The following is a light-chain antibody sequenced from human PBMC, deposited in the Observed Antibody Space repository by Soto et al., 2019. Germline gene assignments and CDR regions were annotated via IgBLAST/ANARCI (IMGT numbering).Light chain of an antibody. CDR1: QSVGSY. CDR3: QQRSNWPRIT. V-gene: IGKV3-11*01. Sequence: DIVLTQSPATLSLSPGERATLSCRASQSVGSYLAWYQQKPGQAPRLLIYDAYTRATAIPTRFSGSGSGTDFTLTISSLEPEDFALYYCQQRSNWPRITFGQGTRLEMK. J-gene: IGKJ5*01. CDR2: DAY.